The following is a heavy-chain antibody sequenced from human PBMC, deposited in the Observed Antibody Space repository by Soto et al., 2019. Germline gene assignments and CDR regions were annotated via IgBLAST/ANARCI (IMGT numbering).Heavy chain of an antibody. D-gene: IGHD3-10*01. CDR2: INGGDANT. CDR3: ARGFDGSADY. J-gene: IGHJ4*02. V-gene: IGHV1-3*01. CDR1: GYTFTSNA. Sequence: SVKVSCKASGYTFTSNAIHWMRQAPGQRLEWMGWINGGDANTQYSQNFQGRVTLSRDTSATTAYMELSSLRSEDTAVYYCARGFDGSADYWGQGTLVTVSS.